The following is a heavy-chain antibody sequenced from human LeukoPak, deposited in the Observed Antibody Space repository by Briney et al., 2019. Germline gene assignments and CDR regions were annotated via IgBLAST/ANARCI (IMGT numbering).Heavy chain of an antibody. D-gene: IGHD3-10*01. V-gene: IGHV3-33*01. CDR1: GFTFSTYG. CDR2: IWNDGSSM. CDR3: ARGPWASGTQITSLDL. Sequence: GGSLRLSCAASGFTFSTYGMHWVRQAPGKGLEWVALIWNDGSSMHYADSVKGRFTISRDNSKSTLDLQMNGLRAEDMAVYYCARGPWASGTQITSLDLWGRGTLVTVSS. J-gene: IGHJ2*01.